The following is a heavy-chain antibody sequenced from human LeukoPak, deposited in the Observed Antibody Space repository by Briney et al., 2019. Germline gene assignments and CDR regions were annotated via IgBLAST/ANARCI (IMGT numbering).Heavy chain of an antibody. CDR1: GFTVSNNF. J-gene: IGHJ3*02. Sequence: GGSLGLSCAAPGFTVSNNFMSWVRPGPGEGLGWGSVIYNGGSTYYADSVKGRFTISRDNSKNTLYLQMNSLRAEDTAVYYCARFYVATIGDAFDIWGQGTMVTVSS. V-gene: IGHV3-53*01. CDR3: ARFYVATIGDAFDI. CDR2: IYNGGST. D-gene: IGHD5-12*01.